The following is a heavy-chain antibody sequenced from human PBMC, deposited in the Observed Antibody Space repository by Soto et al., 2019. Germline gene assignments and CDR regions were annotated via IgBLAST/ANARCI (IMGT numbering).Heavy chain of an antibody. V-gene: IGHV3-30*18. D-gene: IGHD2-2*01. CDR2: ISYDGSNK. CDR1: GFTFSGYG. Sequence: PGGSLRLSCAASGFTFSGYGMHWVRQAPGKGLEWVAVISYDGSNKYYADSVKGRFTISRDNSKNTLYLQMNSLRAEDTAVYYCAKVPAATLYYYMDVWGKGTTVTVSS. J-gene: IGHJ6*03. CDR3: AKVPAATLYYYMDV.